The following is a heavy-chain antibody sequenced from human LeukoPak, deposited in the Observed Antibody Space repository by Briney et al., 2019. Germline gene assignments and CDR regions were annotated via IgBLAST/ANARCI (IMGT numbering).Heavy chain of an antibody. CDR1: GGSISSYY. J-gene: IGHJ4*02. CDR2: INHSGST. D-gene: IGHD6-19*01. V-gene: IGHV4-34*01. Sequence: SETLSFTCTVSGGSISSYYWSWIRQPPGKGLEWIGEINHSGSTNYNPSLKSRVTISVDTSKNQFSLKLSSVTAADTAVYYCARSRSYSSDPFDYWGQGTLVTVSS. CDR3: ARSRSYSSDPFDY.